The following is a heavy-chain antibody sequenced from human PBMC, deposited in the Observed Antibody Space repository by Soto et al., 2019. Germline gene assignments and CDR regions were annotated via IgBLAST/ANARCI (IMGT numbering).Heavy chain of an antibody. CDR3: ARCTRFWSGYYGVDY. J-gene: IGHJ4*02. CDR1: GGSISSGDYY. V-gene: IGHV4-30-4*01. CDR2: IYYSGST. Sequence: SETLSLTCTVSGGSISSGDYYWSWIRQSPGKGLEWIGYIYYSGSTYYNPSLKSRVTISVDTSKNQFSLKLSSVTAADTAVYYCARCTRFWSGYYGVDYWGQGTLVTVSS. D-gene: IGHD3-3*01.